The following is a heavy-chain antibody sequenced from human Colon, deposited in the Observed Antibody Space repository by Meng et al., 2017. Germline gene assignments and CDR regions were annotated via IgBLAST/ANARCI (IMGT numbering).Heavy chain of an antibody. V-gene: IGHV4-31*03. CDR2: MHYSGIA. Sequence: QVQHQESGPGPVTPSTTLSLTCTVSGASISREAFYWGWIRQHPGKGLEWIGYMHYSGIANYNPSLNSRIAISVDTSKNHFSLKLSSVTAADTAVYYCARYRYDSSSYSNFFDPWGQGTLVTVSS. CDR3: ARYRYDSSSYSNFFDP. D-gene: IGHD3-22*01. J-gene: IGHJ5*02. CDR1: GASISREAFY.